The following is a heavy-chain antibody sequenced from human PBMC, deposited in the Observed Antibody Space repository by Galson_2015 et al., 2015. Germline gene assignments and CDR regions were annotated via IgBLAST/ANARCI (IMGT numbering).Heavy chain of an antibody. CDR3: TRGPYYFGLSTYFYY. CDR1: GGSFSGYY. CDR2: INYDGRT. Sequence: TLSLTCSVYGGSFSGYYWSWIRQTPGKGLEWIGEINYDGRTNYNPSLKSRVTISVDTSKNQFSLKLTSVTAADAAVYYCTRGPYYFGLSTYFYYWGPGTLVTVSS. V-gene: IGHV4-34*01. D-gene: IGHD3-10*01. J-gene: IGHJ4*02.